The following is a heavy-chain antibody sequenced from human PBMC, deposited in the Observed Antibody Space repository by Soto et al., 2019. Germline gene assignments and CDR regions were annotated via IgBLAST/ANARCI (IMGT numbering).Heavy chain of an antibody. Sequence: GGSLRLSCAASGFTFSSYAMSWVRQAPGKGLEWVSAISGSGGSTYYADSVKGRFTISRDNSKNTLYLQMNSLRAEDTAVYYCAKDLGRYFDWLPLPWGQGTLVTVSS. D-gene: IGHD3-9*01. CDR3: AKDLGRYFDWLPLP. J-gene: IGHJ5*02. CDR1: GFTFSSYA. CDR2: ISGSGGST. V-gene: IGHV3-23*01.